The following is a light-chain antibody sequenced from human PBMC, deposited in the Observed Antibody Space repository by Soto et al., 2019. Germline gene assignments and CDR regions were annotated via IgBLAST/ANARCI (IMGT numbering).Light chain of an antibody. CDR3: SAHGGTNPHV. V-gene: IGLV2-8*01. J-gene: IGLJ1*01. Sequence: QSALTQPPSASGSPGQSVAISCTGTASDIGGYTFVSWYQQHPGKAPKLLIYDVNKRPSGVPDRFSGSKSGNTASLTVSWLQAEDEADYYWSAHGGTNPHVFGTGTKLTLL. CDR1: ASDIGGYTF. CDR2: DVN.